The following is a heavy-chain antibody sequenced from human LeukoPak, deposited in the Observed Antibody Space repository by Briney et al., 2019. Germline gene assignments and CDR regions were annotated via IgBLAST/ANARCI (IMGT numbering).Heavy chain of an antibody. CDR2: INPNSGGT. Sequence: ASVKVSCKASGYTFTGYYMHWVRQAPGQGLEWVGWINPNSGGTNYAQKFQGRVTMTRDTSISTAYMELSRLRSDDTAVYYCARDYLDFWSGYAHNWFDPWGQGTLVTVSS. D-gene: IGHD3-3*01. CDR1: GYTFTGYY. J-gene: IGHJ5*02. CDR3: ARDYLDFWSGYAHNWFDP. V-gene: IGHV1-2*02.